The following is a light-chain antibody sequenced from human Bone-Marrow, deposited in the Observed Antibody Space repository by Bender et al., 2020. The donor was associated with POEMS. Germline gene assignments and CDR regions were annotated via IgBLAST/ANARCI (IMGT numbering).Light chain of an antibody. J-gene: IGLJ2*01. CDR2: QVT. Sequence: QSALTQPPSASGSLGQSVTISCTGTSGDVGGYDFVSWYQHYPGTAPKVMIYQVTKRPSGVPDRFSGSKSGNTASLTVSGLQAEDEADYFCLSYAGSNTWVFGGGTKVTVL. CDR3: LSYAGSNTWV. CDR1: SGDVGGYDF. V-gene: IGLV2-8*01.